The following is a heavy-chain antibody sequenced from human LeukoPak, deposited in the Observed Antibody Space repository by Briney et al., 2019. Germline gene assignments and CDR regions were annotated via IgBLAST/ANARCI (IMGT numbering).Heavy chain of an antibody. CDR3: AKMGARLYYYYYGMDV. J-gene: IGHJ6*02. D-gene: IGHD1-26*01. Sequence: GGSLRLSCAASGFTFSDYYMSWIRQAPGKGLEWVSYISSSGSTIYYADSVKGRFTISRDNAKNSLYLQMNSLRAEDTAVYYCAKMGARLYYYYYGMDVWGQGTTVTVSS. CDR1: GFTFSDYY. V-gene: IGHV3-11*01. CDR2: ISSSGSTI.